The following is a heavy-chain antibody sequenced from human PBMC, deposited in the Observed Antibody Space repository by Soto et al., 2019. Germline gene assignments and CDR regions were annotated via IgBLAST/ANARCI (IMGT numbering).Heavy chain of an antibody. CDR1: GYTFTGYA. V-gene: IGHV1-3*05. J-gene: IGHJ4*02. CDR2: INAGNGNT. Sequence: QVQLVQSGAEEKKPGASVKVSCKASGYTFTGYAMHWVRQAPGQRLEWMGWINAGNGNTKYSQKCQSRVTITRDTAASTAYMELSSLRSEDTAVYYCARAVAVPADFDYWGQGTLVTVSS. CDR3: ARAVAVPADFDY. D-gene: IGHD6-19*01.